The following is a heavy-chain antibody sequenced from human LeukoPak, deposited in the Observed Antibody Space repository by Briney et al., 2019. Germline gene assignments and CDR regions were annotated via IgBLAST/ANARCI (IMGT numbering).Heavy chain of an antibody. Sequence: GGSLRLSCSACGFYFSGFNMNCVRQAPGKGLEWVSSITSSSAYIYHADSVKGRFTISRDNAKNSLYLQMNSLRAEDTAVYYCERVLRDYYFDFWGQGTLVTVSS. CDR2: ITSSSAYI. CDR1: GFYFSGFN. D-gene: IGHD3-9*01. V-gene: IGHV3-21*01. J-gene: IGHJ4*02. CDR3: ERVLRDYYFDF.